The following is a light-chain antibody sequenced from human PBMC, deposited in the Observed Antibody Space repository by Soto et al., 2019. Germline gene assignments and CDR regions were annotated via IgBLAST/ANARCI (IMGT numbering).Light chain of an antibody. V-gene: IGLV2-8*01. Sequence: QSVLTQPPSASGSPGQSVTISCTGTSSDVGGYNYVSWYQQHPGKAPKLMIYEVSKRPSGVPDRFSGSKSGNTASLTVSGLQAEDEADYYCSSYAGSNHYVFGTATKVTDL. CDR1: SSDVGGYNY. CDR3: SSYAGSNHYV. J-gene: IGLJ1*01. CDR2: EVS.